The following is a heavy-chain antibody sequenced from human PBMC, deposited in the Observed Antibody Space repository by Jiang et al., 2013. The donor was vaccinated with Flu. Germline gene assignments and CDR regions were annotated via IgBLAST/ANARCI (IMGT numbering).Heavy chain of an antibody. D-gene: IGHD3-22*01. CDR3: ARVEYYYDSSGYEYYYYGMDV. J-gene: IGHJ6*01. CDR2: IIPILGIA. V-gene: IGHV1-69*04. CDR1: GGTFSSYA. Sequence: GAEVKKPGSSVKVSCKASGGTFSSYAISWVRQAPRQGLEWMGRIIPILGIANYAQKFQGRVTITADKSTSTAYMELSSLRSEDTAVYYCARVEYYYDSSGYEYYYYGMDVWG.